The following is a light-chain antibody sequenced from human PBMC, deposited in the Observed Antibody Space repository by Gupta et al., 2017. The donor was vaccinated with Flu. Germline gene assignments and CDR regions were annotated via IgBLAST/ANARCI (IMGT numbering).Light chain of an antibody. CDR2: DAS. CDR1: QDIRKY. Sequence: DIQMTQSPSSLSASVGGRVTITCQASQDIRKYLNWFQQKPGKAPKLLIYDASNLDSGVPSRFSGRGSGTDFAFTISRLQPEDVATYYCQQNDNLPLTFGGGTQVEIK. CDR3: QQNDNLPLT. J-gene: IGKJ4*01. V-gene: IGKV1-33*01.